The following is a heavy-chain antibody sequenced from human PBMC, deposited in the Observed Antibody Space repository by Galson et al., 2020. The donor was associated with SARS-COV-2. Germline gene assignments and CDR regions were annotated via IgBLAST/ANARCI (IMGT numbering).Heavy chain of an antibody. Sequence: SGPTLVKPTQTLTLTCTFSGFSLSTSGMHVSWIRQPPGKALEWLARIDWDDEKFYSTSLKTRLTISKDTSKNQVVLTMTNMDPVDTATYYCARSYYDILTGYYWTFDYWGQGTLVTVSS. CDR2: IDWDDEK. V-gene: IGHV2-70*04. CDR1: GFSLSTSGMH. CDR3: ARSYYDILTGYYWTFDY. J-gene: IGHJ4*02. D-gene: IGHD3-9*01.